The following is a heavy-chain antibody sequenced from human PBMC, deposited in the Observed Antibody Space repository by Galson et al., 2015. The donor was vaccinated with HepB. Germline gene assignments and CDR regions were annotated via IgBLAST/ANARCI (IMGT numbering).Heavy chain of an antibody. CDR3: ARGLRYYYDSSGYYPEYFQH. D-gene: IGHD3-22*01. V-gene: IGHV5-51*01. CDR2: IYPGDSDT. CDR1: GYSFTSYW. J-gene: IGHJ1*01. Sequence: QSGAEVKKPGESLKISCKGSGYSFTSYWIGWVRQMPGKGLEWMGIIYPGDSDTRYSPSFQGQVTISADKSISTAYLQWSSLKASDTAMYYCARGLRYYYDSSGYYPEYFQHWGQGTLVTVSS.